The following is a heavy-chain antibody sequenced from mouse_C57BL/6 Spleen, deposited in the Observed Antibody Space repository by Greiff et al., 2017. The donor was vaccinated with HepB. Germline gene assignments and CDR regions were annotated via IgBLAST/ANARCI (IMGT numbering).Heavy chain of an antibody. V-gene: IGHV14-2*01. D-gene: IGHD1-1*01. J-gene: IGHJ4*01. CDR3: ARLITTVVATDYYAMDY. CDR1: GFNIKDYY. CDR2: IDPEDGET. Sequence: VQLQQSGAELVKPGASVKLSCTASGFNIKDYYMHWVKQRTEQGLEWIGRIDPEDGETKYAPKFQGKATITADTSSNTAYLQLSSLISEDTAVYYCARLITTVVATDYYAMDYWGQGTSVTVSS.